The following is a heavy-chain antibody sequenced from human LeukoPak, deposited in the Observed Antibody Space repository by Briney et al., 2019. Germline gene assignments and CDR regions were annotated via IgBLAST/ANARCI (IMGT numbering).Heavy chain of an antibody. Sequence: SETLSLTCIVSGVSISNYYWSRIRQPPGKGLEWIGYVYYTGSTYYNPSLKSRVTISPDTSKNQFSLKVSSVTAADTAVYYCARISAGRYGMDVWGKGTTVTVSS. CDR2: VYYTGST. CDR3: ARISAGRYGMDV. D-gene: IGHD6-6*01. V-gene: IGHV4-59*06. CDR1: GVSISNYY. J-gene: IGHJ6*04.